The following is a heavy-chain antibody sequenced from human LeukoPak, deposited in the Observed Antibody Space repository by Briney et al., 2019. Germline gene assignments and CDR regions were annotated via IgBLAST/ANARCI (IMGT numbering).Heavy chain of an antibody. V-gene: IGHV3-23*01. CDR3: VRDSEGSFDY. CDR2: LACLDASCTE. J-gene: IGHJ4*02. Sequence: QSGGSLRLSCAASGFTFGTFDMSWVRQAPGKGLEWVSTLACLDASCTEYYSDSVKGRFTISRDKSKSTLSLQVNSLRVEDTAMYYCVRDSEGSFDYWGQGTPVTVSS. CDR1: GFTFGTFD. D-gene: IGHD3-10*01.